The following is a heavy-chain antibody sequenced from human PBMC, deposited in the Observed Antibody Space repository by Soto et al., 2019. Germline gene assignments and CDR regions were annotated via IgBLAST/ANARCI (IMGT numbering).Heavy chain of an antibody. CDR3: AREGLVLVPTTVNSDFYSYAMDV. CDR2: IIPRSATS. V-gene: IGHV1-69*12. Sequence: QVQLVQSGAEVKKPGSSVKVSCKASGDTFSTYTITWMRQAPGQGLEWMGGIIPRSATSNYAQKFHGRVTITADESTNAAYMELSSLRSDDTAVYYSAREGLVLVPTTVNSDFYSYAMDVWGQGTTVTVSS. CDR1: GDTFSTYT. D-gene: IGHD2-2*01. J-gene: IGHJ6*02.